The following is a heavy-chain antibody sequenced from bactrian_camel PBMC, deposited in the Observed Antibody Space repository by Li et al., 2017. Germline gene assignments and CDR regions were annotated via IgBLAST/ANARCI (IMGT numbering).Heavy chain of an antibody. CDR3: ASDPRKHCSVVPGRYYY. V-gene: IGHV3S53*01. CDR2: IASDGRT. J-gene: IGHJ4*01. Sequence: HVQLVESGGGPVQAGGSLRLSCGASGDGHSRYRMGWFRQTPGKEREGVAEIASDGRTNYADSVKGRFTVSKDNAKNTLYLQMNNLKPEDTASYYYASDPRKHCSVVPGRYYYWGQGTQVTVS. D-gene: IGHD3*01. CDR1: GDGHSRYR.